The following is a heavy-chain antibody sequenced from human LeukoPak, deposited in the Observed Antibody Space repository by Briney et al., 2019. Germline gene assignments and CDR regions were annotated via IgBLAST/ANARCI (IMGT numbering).Heavy chain of an antibody. V-gene: IGHV1-2*02. D-gene: IGHD2/OR15-2a*01. CDR1: GYIFIDYY. CDR2: VNPNSGGT. Sequence: ASVKVSCKASGYIFIDYYMHWVRQAPGQGLEWMGWVNPNSGGTNYAQKFQDRVALTRDTSISTAYMELSRLTSDDTALYYCARRLPSTPLQDAFDIWGQGTMVTVSS. CDR3: ARRLPSTPLQDAFDI. J-gene: IGHJ3*02.